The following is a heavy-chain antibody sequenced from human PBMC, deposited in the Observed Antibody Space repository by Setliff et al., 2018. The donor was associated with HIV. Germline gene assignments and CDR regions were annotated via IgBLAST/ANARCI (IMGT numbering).Heavy chain of an antibody. J-gene: IGHJ6*03. CDR2: IYYTGSP. V-gene: IGHV4-39*01. CDR1: GDSISSSIYY. Sequence: PSETLSLTCTVSGDSISSSIYYWGWVRQPPGKGLEWIGGIYYTGSPFYNPSLKSRVTISVDTSNNQFSLKLSSVTAADTAVYYCARGGGTSSPIDYHYSIDVWGKGTTVTVSS. D-gene: IGHD6-6*01. CDR3: ARGGGTSSPIDYHYSIDV.